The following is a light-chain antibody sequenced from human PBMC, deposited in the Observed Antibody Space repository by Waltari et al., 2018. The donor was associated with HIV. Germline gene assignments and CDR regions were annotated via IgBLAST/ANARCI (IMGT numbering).Light chain of an antibody. V-gene: IGLV2-23*02. Sequence: QSALTQPASVAGSHGPSITISCTGTRSDVGSNYRVSWYQQQPGKAPKLMIYEVSKRPSGVSNRCSGSKSGNTASLTISGLQAEDEADYYCCSYAGSSTFVVFGGGTKLTVL. J-gene: IGLJ2*01. CDR1: RSDVGSNYR. CDR2: EVS. CDR3: CSYAGSSTFVV.